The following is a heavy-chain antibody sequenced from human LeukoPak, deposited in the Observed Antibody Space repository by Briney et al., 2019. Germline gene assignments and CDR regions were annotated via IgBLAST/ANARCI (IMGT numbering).Heavy chain of an antibody. V-gene: IGHV3-7*03. Sequence: GGSLRLSCAASGFTFSSHWMTWVRRAPGKGLEWVANIKQDGSERYYVDSLKGRFTISRDNAKNSLYLEMNSLRVEDTAVYYCARRGDSRGYYFDWGQGTLVTVSS. J-gene: IGHJ1*01. CDR2: IKQDGSER. CDR1: GFTFSSHW. CDR3: ARRGDSRGYYFD. D-gene: IGHD3-22*01.